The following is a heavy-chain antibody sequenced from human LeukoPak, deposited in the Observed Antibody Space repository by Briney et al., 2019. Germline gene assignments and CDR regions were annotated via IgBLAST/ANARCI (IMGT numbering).Heavy chain of an antibody. CDR2: IYYSGST. J-gene: IGHJ5*02. CDR1: GGSISSYY. V-gene: IGHV4-59*01. D-gene: IGHD2-2*01. CDR3: ARDLICSSTSCYGRRWFDP. Sequence: SETLSLTCTVSGGSISSYYWSWIRQPPGKGLEWLGYIYYSGSTNYNPSLKSRVTISVDTSKNQFSLKLSSVTAADTAVYYCARDLICSSTSCYGRRWFDPWGQGTLVTVSS.